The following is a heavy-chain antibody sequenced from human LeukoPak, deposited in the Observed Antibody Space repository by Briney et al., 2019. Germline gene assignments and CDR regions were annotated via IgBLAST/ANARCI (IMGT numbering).Heavy chain of an antibody. Sequence: GASVKVSCKASGGTFSSYAISWVRQAPGQGLEWMGGIIPIFGTANYAQKFQGRVTITADESTSTAYVELSSLRSEDTAVYYCARATAAYCSSTSCYDFDYWGQGTLVTVSS. J-gene: IGHJ4*02. V-gene: IGHV1-69*13. CDR1: GGTFSSYA. CDR3: ARATAAYCSSTSCYDFDY. D-gene: IGHD2-2*01. CDR2: IIPIFGTA.